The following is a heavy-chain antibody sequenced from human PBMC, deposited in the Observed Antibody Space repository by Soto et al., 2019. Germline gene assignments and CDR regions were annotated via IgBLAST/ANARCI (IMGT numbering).Heavy chain of an antibody. D-gene: IGHD3-9*01. CDR1: GFTFTSYG. CDR2: IRGDGGQT. Sequence: XVSLRLSCTASGFTFTSYGMGWVRQAPGKGLQWVSTIRGDGGQTHYTDSVKGRFSISRDNSKNTVYLQMDSLRAEDTAMYFCARDVGLDSDDFFAYWGQGTQVTVSS. J-gene: IGHJ4*02. CDR3: ARDVGLDSDDFFAY. V-gene: IGHV3-23*01.